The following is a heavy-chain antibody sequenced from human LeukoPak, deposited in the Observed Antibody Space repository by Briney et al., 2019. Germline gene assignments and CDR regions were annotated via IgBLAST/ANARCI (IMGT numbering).Heavy chain of an antibody. D-gene: IGHD1-7*01. V-gene: IGHV1-8*01. CDR3: ARGRGITGTTYYYYYYMDV. CDR2: MNPNSGNT. CDR1: GYTFTSYD. Sequence: GASVKVSCKASGYTFTSYDINWVRQVTGQGLEWMGWMNPNSGNTGYAQKFQGRVTITADKSTSTAYMELSSLRSEDTAVYYCARGRGITGTTYYYYYYMDVWGKGTTVTVSS. J-gene: IGHJ6*03.